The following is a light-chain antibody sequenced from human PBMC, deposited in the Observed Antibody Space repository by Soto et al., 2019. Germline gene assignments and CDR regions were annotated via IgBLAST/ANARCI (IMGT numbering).Light chain of an antibody. Sequence: QSALTQPPSASGSPGQSVTISCTGTSSDVGGYNYVSWYHQQPGKAPKLMIYEVSKRPSGVPDRFSGSKSCNTASLTVSGPEAEDEADYYCSSYAGSHNLVFGGGTKLTVL. CDR1: SSDVGGYNY. CDR3: SSYAGSHNLV. J-gene: IGLJ3*02. CDR2: EVS. V-gene: IGLV2-8*01.